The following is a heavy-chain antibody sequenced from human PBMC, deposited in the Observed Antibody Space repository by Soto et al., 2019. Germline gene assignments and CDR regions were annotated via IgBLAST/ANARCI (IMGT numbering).Heavy chain of an antibody. CDR1: GFTFSSYE. CDR3: AWGQYSSGGGYFDY. D-gene: IGHD6-19*01. V-gene: IGHV3-48*03. J-gene: IGHJ4*02. Sequence: EVQLVESGGGLVQPGGSLRLSCAASGFTFSSYEMNWVRQAPGKGLEWVSYISSSGSTIYYADSVKGRFTISRDNAKNSLYREMKSRRAEDTAVYYCAWGQYSSGGGYFDYWGQETLVTVSS. CDR2: ISSSGSTI.